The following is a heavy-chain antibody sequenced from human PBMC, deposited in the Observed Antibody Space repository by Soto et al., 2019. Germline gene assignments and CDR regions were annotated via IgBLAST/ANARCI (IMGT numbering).Heavy chain of an antibody. D-gene: IGHD2-2*01. V-gene: IGHV1-69*01. CDR3: ARVVILVPTASTHYYYHMDV. Sequence: QVQLVQSGAEVRKPGSSVTVSCKASGRTFSNYAISWVRQAPGQGLEWMGGIIPIVGTGSYAQKFQGRVTITADEPTTTDYMERSSLRFEDTAVYYCARVVILVPTASTHYYYHMDVWGPGTTVTVSS. CDR2: IIPIVGTG. J-gene: IGHJ6*02. CDR1: GRTFSNYA.